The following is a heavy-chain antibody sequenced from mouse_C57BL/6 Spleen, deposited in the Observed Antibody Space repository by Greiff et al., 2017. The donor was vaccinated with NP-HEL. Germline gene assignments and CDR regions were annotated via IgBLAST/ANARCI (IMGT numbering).Heavy chain of an antibody. CDR3: ARRNYGSYWYFDV. V-gene: IGHV1-82*01. Sequence: VQLQQSGPELVKPGASVKISCKASGYAFSSSWMNWVKQRPGKGLEWIGRIYPGDGDTNYNGKFKGKATLTADKSSSTAYMQLSSLTSEDSAVYFGARRNYGSYWYFDVWGTGTTVTVSS. D-gene: IGHD2-1*01. CDR1: GYAFSSSW. J-gene: IGHJ1*03. CDR2: IYPGDGDT.